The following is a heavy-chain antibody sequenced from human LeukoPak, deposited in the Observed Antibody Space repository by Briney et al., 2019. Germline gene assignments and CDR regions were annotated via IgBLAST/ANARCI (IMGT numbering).Heavy chain of an antibody. CDR1: GFTFSIYA. CDR3: ARDRPNYYGSEGHYYRRDGDY. CDR2: ITSRGEST. D-gene: IGHD3-10*01. Sequence: SGGSLRLSCAASGFTFSIYAMSWVRQAPGKGLQWVSSITSRGESTWYVDSVKGRFTITRDNSENTLYLQMHSLRAEDTAVYYCARDRPNYYGSEGHYYRRDGDYWGRGTLVSVSS. V-gene: IGHV3-23*01. J-gene: IGHJ4*02.